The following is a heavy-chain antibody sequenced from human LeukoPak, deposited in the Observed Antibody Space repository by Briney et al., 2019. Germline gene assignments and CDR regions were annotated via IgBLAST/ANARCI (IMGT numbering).Heavy chain of an antibody. Sequence: GESLKISCEASGYSFSNYWIAWVRQKPGKGLEWMGIIYPGDSDTRYSPSFQGQVTISADKSISTAYLQWSSLKASDTAMYYCARLKDWNYEGVTGYFDYWGQGTLVTVSS. D-gene: IGHD1-7*01. CDR2: IYPGDSDT. CDR1: GYSFSNYW. J-gene: IGHJ4*02. CDR3: ARLKDWNYEGVTGYFDY. V-gene: IGHV5-51*01.